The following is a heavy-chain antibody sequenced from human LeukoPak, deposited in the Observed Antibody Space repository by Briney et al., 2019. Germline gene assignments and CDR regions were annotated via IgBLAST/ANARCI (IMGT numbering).Heavy chain of an antibody. CDR1: GGTFSSYA. CDR3: ARYYYDSSGYHYFDY. CDR2: IIPIFGTA. V-gene: IGHV1-69*13. D-gene: IGHD3-22*01. Sequence: ASVKVSCKASGGTFSSYAISWVRQAPGQGLEWMGGIIPIFGTANYAQKFQGRVTITAEESTSTAYMELSSLRSEDTAVYYCARYYYDSSGYHYFDYWGQGTLVTVSS. J-gene: IGHJ4*02.